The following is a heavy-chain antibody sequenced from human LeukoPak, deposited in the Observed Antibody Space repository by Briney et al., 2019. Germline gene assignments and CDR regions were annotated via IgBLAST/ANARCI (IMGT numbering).Heavy chain of an antibody. CDR1: GFTFSSYG. Sequence: PGRSLRLSCAASGFTFSSYGMHWVRQAPGKGLEWVAVIWYDGSNKYYADSVKGRFTISRDNSKNTLYLQMNSLRAEDTAVYYCARGGPISSSWYRYYYYGMDVWGQGTTVTVSS. CDR2: IWYDGSNK. CDR3: ARGGPISSSWYRYYYYGMDV. D-gene: IGHD6-13*01. J-gene: IGHJ6*02. V-gene: IGHV3-33*01.